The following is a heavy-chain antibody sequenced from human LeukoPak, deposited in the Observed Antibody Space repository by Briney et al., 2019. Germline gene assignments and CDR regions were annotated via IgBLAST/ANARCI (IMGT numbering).Heavy chain of an antibody. D-gene: IGHD3-3*01. Sequence: GGSLRLSCAAPGFTFSSYAMSWVRQAPGKGLEWVSAISGSGGNTYYADSVKGRFTISRDNSKNTLYLQLNSLRAGDTAVYYCAKVANSDYDFWSGARFDYWGQGTLVTVSS. CDR3: AKVANSDYDFWSGARFDY. CDR2: ISGSGGNT. CDR1: GFTFSSYA. J-gene: IGHJ4*02. V-gene: IGHV3-23*01.